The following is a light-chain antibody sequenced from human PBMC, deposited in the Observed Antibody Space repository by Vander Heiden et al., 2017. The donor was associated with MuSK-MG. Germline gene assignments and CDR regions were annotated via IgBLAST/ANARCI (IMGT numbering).Light chain of an antibody. CDR2: GQS. V-gene: IGKV3-20*01. J-gene: IGKJ5*01. Sequence: SLPPVSRATLSCRASQTLSVAFIAWYQLKPGQAPRLLVHGQSSRASDIPDRFSARGSGTDFTLTISRLEPEDCAVYYCQQYGRSPITFGQGTRLDIK. CDR1: QTLSVAF. CDR3: QQYGRSPIT.